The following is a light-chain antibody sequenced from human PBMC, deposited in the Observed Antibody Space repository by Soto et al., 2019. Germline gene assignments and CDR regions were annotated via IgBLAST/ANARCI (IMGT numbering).Light chain of an antibody. CDR3: QQSSSTPQT. CDR1: QSVGTY. CDR2: GAS. V-gene: IGKV1-39*01. J-gene: IGKJ4*01. Sequence: DIQMTQSPSSLSASVGDRVTITCRASQSVGTYLTWYQQKQGKAPKLLINGASTLPSGVPSRFSGSGSGTDFTLAISSLQAEDFATYYCQQSSSTPQTFGGGTRVEVK.